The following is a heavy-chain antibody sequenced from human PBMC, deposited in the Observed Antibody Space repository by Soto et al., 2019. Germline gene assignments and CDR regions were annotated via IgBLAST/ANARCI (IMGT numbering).Heavy chain of an antibody. CDR3: ARDASPGYFDY. CDR1: GYTFVSYY. Sequence: HVQLWQSGAEVKKPGASVKVSCKASGYTFVSYYIQWVRQAAGQGLEWVGRIDPSGGSTTYAQKFQGRLTMTRDTSTSTVYMQLSSLRSDDTAVYYCARDASPGYFDYWGQGTLVTVSS. V-gene: IGHV1-46*01. J-gene: IGHJ4*02. CDR2: IDPSGGST.